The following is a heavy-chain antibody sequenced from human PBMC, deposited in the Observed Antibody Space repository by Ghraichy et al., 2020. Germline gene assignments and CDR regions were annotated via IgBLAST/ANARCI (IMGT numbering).Heavy chain of an antibody. V-gene: IGHV1-18*04. D-gene: IGHD1-26*01. J-gene: IGHJ6*02. CDR2: ISTFNGNT. CDR3: ARGKWDYYYYYGMDV. Sequence: ASVKVSCKASGYTFTNYGISWVRQAPGQGLEWMGWISTFNGNTNYAQKLQGRVTMTTDTSTSTAYMELRSLRSDDTAVYYCARGKWDYYYYYGMDVWGQGTTVTVSS. CDR1: GYTFTNYG.